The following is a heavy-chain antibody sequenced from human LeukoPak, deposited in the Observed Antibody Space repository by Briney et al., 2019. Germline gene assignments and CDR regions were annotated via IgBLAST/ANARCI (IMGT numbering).Heavy chain of an antibody. Sequence: PSETLSLTCAVYGGSFSGYYWSWIRQPPGKGLGWIGEINHSGSTNYNPSLKSRVTISVDTSKNQFSLKLSSVTAADTAVYYCARGQLRYFDWGQGTLVTVSS. J-gene: IGHJ4*02. V-gene: IGHV4-34*01. CDR1: GGSFSGYY. D-gene: IGHD3-9*01. CDR2: INHSGST. CDR3: ARGQLRYFD.